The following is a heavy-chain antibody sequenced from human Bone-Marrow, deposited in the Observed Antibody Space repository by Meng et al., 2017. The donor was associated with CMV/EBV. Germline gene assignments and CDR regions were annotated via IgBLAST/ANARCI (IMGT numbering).Heavy chain of an antibody. J-gene: IGHJ6*02. D-gene: IGHD5-18*01. Sequence: SVKVSCKASGGTFSSYAISWVRQAPGQGLEWMGGIIPILGIAHYAQKFQERVTITRDMSTSTAYMELSSLRSEDTAVYYCAGIQLPHGDYYYYGMDVWGQGTTVTVSS. CDR2: IIPILGIA. V-gene: IGHV1-69*10. CDR3: AGIQLPHGDYYYYGMDV. CDR1: GGTFSSYA.